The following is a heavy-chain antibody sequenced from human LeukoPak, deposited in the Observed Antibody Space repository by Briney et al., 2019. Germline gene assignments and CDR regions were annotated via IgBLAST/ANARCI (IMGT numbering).Heavy chain of an antibody. V-gene: IGHV4-39*07. CDR3: ARDPPPYYDSSGYYPFDY. Sequence: SETLSLTCTVSGGSISSSSYYWGWIRQPPGKGLEWIGSIYYSGSTYYNPSLKSRVTISVDTSKNQFSLKLSSVTAADTAVYYCARDPPPYYDSSGYYPFDYWGQGTLVTVSS. D-gene: IGHD3-22*01. J-gene: IGHJ4*02. CDR1: GGSISSSSYY. CDR2: IYYSGST.